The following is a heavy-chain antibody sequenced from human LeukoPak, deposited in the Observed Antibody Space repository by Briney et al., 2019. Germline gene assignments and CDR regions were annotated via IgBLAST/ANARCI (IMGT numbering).Heavy chain of an antibody. CDR3: ARGPLDSGYTYFDY. CDR1: GGSISSYY. D-gene: IGHD5-12*01. CDR2: FSYSGST. J-gene: IGHJ4*02. V-gene: IGHV4-59*01. Sequence: PSETLSLTCTVSGGSISSYYWSWIRQPPGKGLEWIGYFSYSGSTNYNPSPKSRVTVSVDTSKNQFSLKLGSVTAADTAVYHCARGPLDSGYTYFDYWGQGTLVTVSS.